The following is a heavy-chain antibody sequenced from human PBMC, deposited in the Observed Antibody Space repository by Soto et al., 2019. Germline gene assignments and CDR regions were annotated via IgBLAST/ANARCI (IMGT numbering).Heavy chain of an antibody. J-gene: IGHJ4*02. Sequence: GASVKVSCKASGGTFSSYAISWVRQAPGQGLEWMGGIIPIFGTANYAQKFQGRVTITADESTSTAYMELSSLRSEDTAVYYCAREEIDEYSYGPFPYYFDYWGQGTLVTVSS. CDR3: AREEIDEYSYGPFPYYFDY. CDR2: IIPIFGTA. CDR1: GGTFSSYA. D-gene: IGHD5-18*01. V-gene: IGHV1-69*13.